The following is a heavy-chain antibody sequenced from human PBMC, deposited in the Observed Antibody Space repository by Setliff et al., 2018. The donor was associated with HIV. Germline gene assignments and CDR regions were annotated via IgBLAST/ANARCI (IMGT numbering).Heavy chain of an antibody. D-gene: IGHD6-19*01. J-gene: IGHJ4*02. CDR1: GGPFTSSS. V-gene: IGHV1-69*02. CDR2: IIPILGVP. Sequence: ASVKVSCKASGGPFTSSSIGRVRQAPGQGLEWMGRIIPILGVPRYAQKFQGRVTITAYKSTSTSYMHPSSVTAADTAVYYCARLSRSVADSKYYFDYWGQGTLVTVSS. CDR3: ARLSRSVADSKYYFDY.